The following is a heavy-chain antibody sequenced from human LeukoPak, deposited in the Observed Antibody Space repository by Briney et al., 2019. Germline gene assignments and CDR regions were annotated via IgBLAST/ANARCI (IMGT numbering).Heavy chain of an antibody. V-gene: IGHV3-48*01. J-gene: IGHJ6*02. D-gene: IGHD3-3*01. Sequence: GGSLRLSCAASGFTFSSYAMSWVRQAPGKGLEWVSYISSSSSTIYYADSVKGRFTISRDNAKNSLYLQMNSLRAEDTAVYYCARDPKNYDFWSGYYYYYYYGMDVWGQGTTVTVSS. CDR2: ISSSSSTI. CDR3: ARDPKNYDFWSGYYYYYYYGMDV. CDR1: GFTFSSYA.